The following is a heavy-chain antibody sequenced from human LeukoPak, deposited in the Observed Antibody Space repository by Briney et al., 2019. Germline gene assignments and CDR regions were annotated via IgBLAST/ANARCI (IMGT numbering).Heavy chain of an antibody. J-gene: IGHJ6*04. CDR2: IFHRGIP. CDR1: GYSISSGYY. Sequence: MSSETLSLTCTVSGYSISSGYYWGWIRQPPGKWLEWIGEIFHRGIPNYNPSLKSRVTMSIDTSKNQLSLNVNSVTAADTAVYYCARVMGASWFFYLDVWGKGTTVTVSS. V-gene: IGHV4-38-2*02. D-gene: IGHD3-16*02. CDR3: ARVMGASWFFYLDV.